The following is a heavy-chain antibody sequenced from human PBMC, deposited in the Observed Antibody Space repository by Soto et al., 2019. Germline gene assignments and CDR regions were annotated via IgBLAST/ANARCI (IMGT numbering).Heavy chain of an antibody. CDR2: INPSSSHI. CDR1: GFTFASYH. V-gene: IGHV3-21*02. CDR3: VRGYCGGGGCYLRRDAFDV. J-gene: IGHJ3*01. Sequence: EVQLVESGGGLVMPGGSLRLSCAASGFTFASYHMSWVRQAPGKGLDWVSSINPSSSHIYYSDSVRGRFTISRDDSKNSLHLDMNSLRTEDVAIYYWVRGYCGGGGCYLRRDAFDVWGQGTAVTVSS. D-gene: IGHD2-15*01.